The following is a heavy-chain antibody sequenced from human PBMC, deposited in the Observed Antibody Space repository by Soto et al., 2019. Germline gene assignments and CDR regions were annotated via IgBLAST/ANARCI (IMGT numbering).Heavy chain of an antibody. CDR1: GVSITTGDYN. V-gene: IGHV4-30-4*01. D-gene: IGHD1-7*01. CDR2: VYSSGRT. CDR3: ATLGIAGTTSQYYYGMDV. J-gene: IGHJ6*02. Sequence: QVQLQESGPGLVKPSQTLSLTCTVSGVSITTGDYNWSWLRQATGKGLEWVGFVYSSGRTYSNPSLKSRLTMSADTSKNQFSLKVNSVTAADTAVYYCATLGIAGTTSQYYYGMDVWGQGTPVAVSS.